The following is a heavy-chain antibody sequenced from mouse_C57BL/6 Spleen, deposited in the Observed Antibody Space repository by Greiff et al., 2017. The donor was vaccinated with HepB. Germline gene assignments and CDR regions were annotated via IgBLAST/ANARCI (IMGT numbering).Heavy chain of an antibody. CDR2: ISSGSSTI. CDR1: GFTFSDYG. CDR3: ARGGLRQGDYFDY. V-gene: IGHV5-17*01. J-gene: IGHJ2*01. D-gene: IGHD2-2*01. Sequence: EVQLVESGGGLVKPGGSLKLSCAASGFTFSDYGMHWVRQAPEKGLEWVAYISSGSSTIYYADTVKGRFTISRDNAKNTLFLQMTSLRSEGTAMYYCARGGLRQGDYFDYWGQGTTLTVSS.